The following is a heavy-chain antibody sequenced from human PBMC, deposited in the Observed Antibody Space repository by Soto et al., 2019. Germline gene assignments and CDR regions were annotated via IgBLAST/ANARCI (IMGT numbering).Heavy chain of an antibody. Sequence: QVQLQQWGAGLLKPSETLSLTCAVYGGSFSGYYWSWIRQPPGKGREWIGEINHSGSTNYNPSLKSRVTISVDTSKNQFSLKLSSVTAADTAVYYCARDGSRYDYVWGSYRSNWFDPWGQGTLVTVSS. CDR1: GGSFSGYY. D-gene: IGHD3-16*02. CDR2: INHSGST. V-gene: IGHV4-34*01. CDR3: ARDGSRYDYVWGSYRSNWFDP. J-gene: IGHJ5*02.